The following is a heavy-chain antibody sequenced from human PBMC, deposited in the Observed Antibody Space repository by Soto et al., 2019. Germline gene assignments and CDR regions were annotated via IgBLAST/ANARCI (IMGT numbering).Heavy chain of an antibody. CDR2: INHSGST. CDR3: ARGRRYSGYVSRYYYYGMDV. Sequence: SETLSLTCAVYGGSFSGYYWSWIRQPPGKGLEWIGEINHSGSTNYNPSLKSRVTISVDTSKNQFSLKLSSVTAADTAVYYCARGRRYSGYVSRYYYYGMDVWGQGTTVTVSS. CDR1: GGSFSGYY. V-gene: IGHV4-34*01. D-gene: IGHD5-12*01. J-gene: IGHJ6*02.